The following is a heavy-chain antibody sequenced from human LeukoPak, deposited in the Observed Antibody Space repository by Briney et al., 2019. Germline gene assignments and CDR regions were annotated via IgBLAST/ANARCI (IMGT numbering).Heavy chain of an antibody. D-gene: IGHD3-16*01. CDR2: ISYDGSNK. J-gene: IGHJ6*02. Sequence: GGSLRLSCAASGFTFSSSGMHWVRLAPGKGLEWVAVISYDGSNKYYADSVKGRFTISRDNAKNSLYLQMNSLRAEDTAVYYCARGSPRGSGTPLDYGMDVWGQGTTVTVSS. V-gene: IGHV3-30*03. CDR1: GFTFSSSG. CDR3: ARGSPRGSGTPLDYGMDV.